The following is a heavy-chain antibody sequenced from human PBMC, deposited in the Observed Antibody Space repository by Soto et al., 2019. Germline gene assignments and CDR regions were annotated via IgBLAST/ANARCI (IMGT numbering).Heavy chain of an antibody. CDR2: FYPGDSTS. D-gene: IGHD1-26*01. Sequence: PGESLKISCKTSGYSFISYWVAWVRQKPGKGLEWMGTFYPGDSTSTYSPSFQGQVTISVDKSISTAYLQWNSLKASDTAMYYCARPPYSASYYYFDQWGQGAPVTVSS. V-gene: IGHV5-51*01. CDR1: GYSFISYW. J-gene: IGHJ4*02. CDR3: ARPPYSASYYYFDQ.